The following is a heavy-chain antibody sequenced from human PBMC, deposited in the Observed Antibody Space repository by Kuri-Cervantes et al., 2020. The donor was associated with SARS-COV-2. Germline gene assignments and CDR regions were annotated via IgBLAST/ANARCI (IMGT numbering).Heavy chain of an antibody. V-gene: IGHV4-59*01. CDR3: ARGGYYYDSSGYYMPGGEGYFDL. Sequence: SETLSLTCTVSGGSISSYYWSWIRQPPGKGLEWIGYIYYSGSTNYNPSLKSRVTISVDTSKNQFSLKLSSVIAADTAVYYCARGGYYYDSSGYYMPGGEGYFDLWGRGTLVTVSS. J-gene: IGHJ2*01. D-gene: IGHD3-22*01. CDR1: GGSISSYY. CDR2: IYYSGST.